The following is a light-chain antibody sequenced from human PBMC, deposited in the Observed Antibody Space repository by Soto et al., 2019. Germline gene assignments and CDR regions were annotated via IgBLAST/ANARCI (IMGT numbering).Light chain of an antibody. Sequence: DLQMTQSPSSLSASVGDRVTITCRASQSISDYLNWYQQKPGKAPKLLIYAASSLQSGVPSRFSGSESGTDFTLTISSLQPEDFATYYCQQSYNTPQTFGQGTKVEIK. CDR3: QQSYNTPQT. CDR2: AAS. CDR1: QSISDY. J-gene: IGKJ1*01. V-gene: IGKV1-39*01.